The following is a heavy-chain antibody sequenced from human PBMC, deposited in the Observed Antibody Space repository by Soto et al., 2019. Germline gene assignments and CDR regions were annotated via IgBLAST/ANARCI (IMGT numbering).Heavy chain of an antibody. D-gene: IGHD7-27*01. Sequence: SETLSLTCAVSGGTISSGGYSWSWIRQPPGKGLEWIGYIYHSGSTYYNPSLTSRVTISVDTSNNQFSLKLSSVSAADTAVYYCARGPSGDKVDYWGQGTLVTVSS. V-gene: IGHV4-30-2*05. CDR1: GGTISSGGYS. CDR3: ARGPSGDKVDY. CDR2: IYHSGST. J-gene: IGHJ4*02.